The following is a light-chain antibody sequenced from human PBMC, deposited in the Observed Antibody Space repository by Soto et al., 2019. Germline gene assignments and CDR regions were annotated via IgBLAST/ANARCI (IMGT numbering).Light chain of an antibody. V-gene: IGKV3-20*01. CDR2: GAS. Sequence: EIVMTQSPATLSVSPGESATLSCRASQSISGNLAWHQQKPGQTPRLLVYGASSRATGIPDRFSGSGSGTDFTLTISRLEPEDFAVYYCQQYDSAPNAFGQGTRLEIK. CDR3: QQYDSAPNA. J-gene: IGKJ5*01. CDR1: QSISGN.